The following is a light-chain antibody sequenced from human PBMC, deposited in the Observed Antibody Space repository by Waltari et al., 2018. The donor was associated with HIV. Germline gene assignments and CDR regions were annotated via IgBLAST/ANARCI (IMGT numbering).Light chain of an antibody. CDR3: TSYTSSSTLVV. J-gene: IGLJ2*01. CDR1: SSAVGGYNY. CDR2: EVT. Sequence: QSALTQPASVSGSLGQSITISCPGTSSAVGGYNYVSWYQDHPGKAPKLMNYEVTNRPSGVSNRFSGSKSGNTASLTISGLQAEDESDYYCTSYTSSSTLVVFGGGTNLTVL. V-gene: IGLV2-14*01.